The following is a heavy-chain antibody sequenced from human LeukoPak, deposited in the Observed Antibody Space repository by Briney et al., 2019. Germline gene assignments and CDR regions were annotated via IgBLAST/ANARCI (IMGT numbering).Heavy chain of an antibody. CDR3: AKSTAAGTGVDY. CDR1: GFTFSSYS. Sequence: GGSLRLSCAASGFTFSSYSMNWVRQAPGKGLEWVSSISSSSSYIYYADSVKGRFTISRDNAKNSLYLEMNSLRAEDTAVYYCAKSTAAGTGVDYWGQGTLVTVSS. V-gene: IGHV3-21*04. J-gene: IGHJ4*02. D-gene: IGHD6-13*01. CDR2: ISSSSSYI.